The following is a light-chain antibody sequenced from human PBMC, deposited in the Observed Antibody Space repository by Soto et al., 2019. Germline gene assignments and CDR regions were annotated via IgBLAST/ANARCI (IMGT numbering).Light chain of an antibody. CDR1: SSDVGGYNY. J-gene: IGLJ2*01. Sequence: QSALTQPASVSGSPGQSITISCTGTSSDVGGYNYVSWYQQHPGEAPKLMIYQVSLRPSGVSNRFSGSKSGTTASLTISGLQAEDEADYYCSSYTGSNTLLFGGGTQLTVL. CDR2: QVS. V-gene: IGLV2-14*01. CDR3: SSYTGSNTLL.